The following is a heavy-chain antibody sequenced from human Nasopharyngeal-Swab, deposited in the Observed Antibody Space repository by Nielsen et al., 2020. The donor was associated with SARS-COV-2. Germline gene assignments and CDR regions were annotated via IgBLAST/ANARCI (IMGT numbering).Heavy chain of an antibody. CDR2: ISYEGSIK. D-gene: IGHD2-21*01. V-gene: IGHV3-30*18. J-gene: IGHJ6*02. CDR3: AKAPYLRGLDV. Sequence: GESLKISCAASGFNFNNYGMHWVRQAPGKGLEWVALISYEGSIKHYADYVEGRFTISRDNSKNTLYLQTNSLRVEDTAVYYCAKAPYLRGLDVWGQGTTVTVSS. CDR1: GFNFNNYG.